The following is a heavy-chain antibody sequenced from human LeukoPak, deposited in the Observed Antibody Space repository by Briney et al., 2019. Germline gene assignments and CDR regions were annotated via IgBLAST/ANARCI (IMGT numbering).Heavy chain of an antibody. J-gene: IGHJ5*02. V-gene: IGHV4-59*01. Sequence: SETLSLTCTVSGGSISSYYWSWIRQPPGKGLEWIGYIYYSGSTNYNPSLKSRVTISVDTSKNQFSLKLSSVTAADTAVYYCARDRFLEWLGWFDPWGQGTLVTVSS. D-gene: IGHD3-3*01. CDR2: IYYSGST. CDR1: GGSISSYY. CDR3: ARDRFLEWLGWFDP.